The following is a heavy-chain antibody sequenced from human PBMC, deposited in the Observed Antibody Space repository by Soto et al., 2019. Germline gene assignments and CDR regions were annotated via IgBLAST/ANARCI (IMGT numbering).Heavy chain of an antibody. D-gene: IGHD3-10*01. CDR3: ARDCVRGGQLDAFDI. Sequence: QVQLVESGGGVVQPGRSLRLSCAASGFTFSSYGMHWVRQAPGKGLEWVAVIWYDGSNKYYADSVKGRFTISRDNSKNTLYLQMNSLRAEDTAVYYCARDCVRGGQLDAFDIWGQGTMVTVSS. CDR2: IWYDGSNK. V-gene: IGHV3-33*01. CDR1: GFTFSSYG. J-gene: IGHJ3*02.